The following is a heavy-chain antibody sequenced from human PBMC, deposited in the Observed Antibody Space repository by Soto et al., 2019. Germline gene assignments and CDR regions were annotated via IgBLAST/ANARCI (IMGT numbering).Heavy chain of an antibody. CDR2: FIPIFGTA. CDR1: GGTFSSYA. Sequence: QVQLVQSGAEVKKPGSSVKVSCKASGGTFSSYAISWVRQAPGQGLEWMGGFIPIFGTANYAQKFQGRVTITADESTSTAYMELSSLRSEDTAVYYCARGYCSGGSCYLFPYYGMDVWGQGTTVTVSS. V-gene: IGHV1-69*01. D-gene: IGHD2-15*01. CDR3: ARGYCSGGSCYLFPYYGMDV. J-gene: IGHJ6*02.